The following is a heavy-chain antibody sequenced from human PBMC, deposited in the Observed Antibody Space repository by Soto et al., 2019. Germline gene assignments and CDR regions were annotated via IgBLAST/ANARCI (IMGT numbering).Heavy chain of an antibody. D-gene: IGHD6-6*01. CDR2: ISYDGSNK. Sequence: QVQLVESGGGVVQPGRSLRLSCAASGFTFSSYAMHWVRQAPGKGLEWVAVISYDGSNKYYADSVKGRFTISRDNSKNTLYLQMNSLRAEVTAVYFCAREEYSRLFFDNWGQGTLVTVSS. CDR3: AREEYSRLFFDN. J-gene: IGHJ4*02. CDR1: GFTFSSYA. V-gene: IGHV3-30-3*01.